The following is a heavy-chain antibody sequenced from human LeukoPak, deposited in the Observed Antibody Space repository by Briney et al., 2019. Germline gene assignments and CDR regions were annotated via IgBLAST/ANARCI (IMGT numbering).Heavy chain of an antibody. D-gene: IGHD2-2*01. CDR1: GFTFSSYS. Sequence: GGSLRLSCAASGFTFSSYSMNWVRQAQGKGLEWVSSISSSSSYIYYADSVKGRFTISRANAKNSLYVQMNSLRAEDTAVYYCARGGYCSSTSCHLLNYWGQGTLVTVAS. J-gene: IGHJ4*02. V-gene: IGHV3-21*01. CDR2: ISSSSSYI. CDR3: ARGGYCSSTSCHLLNY.